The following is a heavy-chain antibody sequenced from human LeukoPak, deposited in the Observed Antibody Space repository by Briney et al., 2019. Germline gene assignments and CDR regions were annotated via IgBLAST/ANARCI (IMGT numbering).Heavy chain of an antibody. CDR3: ARASYCSGGSCSYYYYYYMDV. J-gene: IGHJ6*03. Sequence: PSETLSLICAVYGGSFSGYYWSWIRQPPGKGLERIGEIHHSGSTNYNPSLKSRVTKSVDTSKNQFSLKLSSVTAADTAVYYCARASYCSGGSCSYYYYYYMDVWGKGTTVTVSS. CDR2: IHHSGST. D-gene: IGHD2-15*01. V-gene: IGHV4-34*01. CDR1: GGSFSGYY.